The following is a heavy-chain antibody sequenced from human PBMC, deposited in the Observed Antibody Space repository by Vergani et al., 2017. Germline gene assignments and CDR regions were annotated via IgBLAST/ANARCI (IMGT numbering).Heavy chain of an antibody. CDR1: GYTFTRTG. V-gene: IGHV1-18*01. J-gene: IGHJ4*02. D-gene: IGHD6-6*01. Sequence: QIQMVQSGAEVKKPGASVKVSCKASGYTFTRTGISWVRQAPGLGLEWMAWISPDSGDTKYSQKFQGRVTLTTDILTDTAYMEMQSLTSDDSAVYYCARDQQVFQFGDLDYWGQGTLVIVSS. CDR3: ARDQQVFQFGDLDY. CDR2: ISPDSGDT.